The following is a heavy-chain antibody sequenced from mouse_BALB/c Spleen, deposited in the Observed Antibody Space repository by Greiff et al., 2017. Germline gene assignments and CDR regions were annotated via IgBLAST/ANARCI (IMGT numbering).Heavy chain of an antibody. CDR3: ARESYGYDLAMDY. CDR2: IYPGNGDT. CDR1: GYTFTSYN. V-gene: IGHV1-12*01. J-gene: IGHJ4*01. Sequence: QVQLQQPGAELVKPGASVKLSCKASGYTFTSYNMHWVKQTPGQGLEWIGAIYPGNGDTSYNQKFKGKATLTADKSSSTAYMQLSSLTSEDSAVYYCARESYGYDLAMDYWGQGTSVTVSS. D-gene: IGHD2-2*01.